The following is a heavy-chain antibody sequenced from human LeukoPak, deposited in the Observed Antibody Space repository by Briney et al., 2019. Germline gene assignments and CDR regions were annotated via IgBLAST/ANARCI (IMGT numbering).Heavy chain of an antibody. J-gene: IGHJ4*02. CDR3: AKATLYYDSSGALDY. CDR1: GFTFSSYA. V-gene: IGHV3-23*01. CDR2: ISGSGGST. Sequence: GGSLRLSCAASGFTFSSYAMSWVRQAPGKGLEWVSAISGSGGSTYYADSVKGRFTISRDNSKNTLYLQMNSLRAEDTAVYYCAKATLYYDSSGALDYWGQGTLVTVSS. D-gene: IGHD3-22*01.